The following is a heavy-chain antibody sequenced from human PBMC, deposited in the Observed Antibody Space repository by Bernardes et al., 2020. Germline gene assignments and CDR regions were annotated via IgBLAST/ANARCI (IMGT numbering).Heavy chain of an antibody. J-gene: IGHJ4*02. D-gene: IGHD1-26*01. CDR2: INRDGSSA. V-gene: IGHV3-74*01. CDR1: GCTFSSDW. CDR3: ARALTGNYYSFDS. Sequence: GGSLRLYCAASGCTFSSDWMHWGSQAPGKGMVWGSHINRDGSSASYADAVKGRFTISRDNAKNTLYLQMSNLRAEDTALYYCARALTGNYYSFDSWGQGTLVTVSS.